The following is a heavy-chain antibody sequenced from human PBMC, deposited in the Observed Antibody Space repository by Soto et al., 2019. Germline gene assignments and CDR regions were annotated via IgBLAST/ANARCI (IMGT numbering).Heavy chain of an antibody. V-gene: IGHV4-31*03. D-gene: IGHD3-10*01. CDR3: ARDYYGSGSPTLRFDP. CDR2: IYYSGST. CDR1: GGSISSGGYY. J-gene: IGHJ5*02. Sequence: PSETLSLTCTVSGGSISSGGYYWSWIRQHPGKGLEWIGYIYYSGSTYYNPSLKSRVTISVDTSKNQFSLKLSSVTAADTAVYYCARDYYGSGSPTLRFDPWGQGTLVTVSS.